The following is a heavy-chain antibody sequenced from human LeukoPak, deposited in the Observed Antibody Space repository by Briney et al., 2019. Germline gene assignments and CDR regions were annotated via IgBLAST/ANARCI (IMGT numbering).Heavy chain of an antibody. CDR3: ARGWAPRGEKSSFAS. V-gene: IGHV4-4*07. Sequence: PSETLSLTCTVSGASINSDYWTWVRQVAGKGLEWIGRIFASGSTNYTPYLRSRITMSVDTSKNQFSLDLSSVTAADTGVYYCARGWAPRGEKSSFASWGQGTLVTVSS. D-gene: IGHD3-10*01. CDR2: IFASGST. CDR1: GASINSDY. J-gene: IGHJ4*02.